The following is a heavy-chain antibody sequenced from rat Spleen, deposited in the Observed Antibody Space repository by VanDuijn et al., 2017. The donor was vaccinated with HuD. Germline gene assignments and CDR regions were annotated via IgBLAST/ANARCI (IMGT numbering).Heavy chain of an antibody. Sequence: EVQLVESGGGLVQPGRSLKLSCAASGFTFSNYGMAWVRQAPTKGLEWVATIRYDGDNTFYRDSVKGRFTVSRDNEQNMLYLQMDSLRSEDTATYYCSRGGATRFDYWGQGVMVTVSS. J-gene: IGHJ2*01. CDR2: IRYDGDNT. CDR1: GFTFSNYG. V-gene: IGHV5S13*01. D-gene: IGHD1-11*01. CDR3: SRGGATRFDY.